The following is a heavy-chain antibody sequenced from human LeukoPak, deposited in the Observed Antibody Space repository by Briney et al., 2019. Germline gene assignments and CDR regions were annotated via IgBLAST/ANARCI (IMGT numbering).Heavy chain of an antibody. J-gene: IGHJ4*02. CDR2: IHYSGST. CDR3: ARENSNSWYLDY. D-gene: IGHD6-13*01. V-gene: IGHV4-59*01. CDR1: GGSISSYY. Sequence: SETLSLTCTVSGGSISSYYWSWIRQPPGKGLEWIGYIHYSGSTNYNPSLKSRVTISVDTSKNQFSLKLSSVTAADTAVYYCARENSNSWYLDYWGQGTLVTVSS.